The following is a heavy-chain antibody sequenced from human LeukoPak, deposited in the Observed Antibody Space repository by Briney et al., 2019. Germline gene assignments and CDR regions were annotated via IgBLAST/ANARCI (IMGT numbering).Heavy chain of an antibody. Sequence: GGSLRLSCAASGFTFSNYGMSWVRQAPGKGLEWVSVITGSGRATYYADSVKGRLTISRDNSKNMLYLQMNSLRAEDTAVYYCAKDDGAGSYYNVMVVDFWGQGTLVTVSS. V-gene: IGHV3-23*01. J-gene: IGHJ4*02. D-gene: IGHD3-10*01. CDR2: ITGSGRAT. CDR3: AKDDGAGSYYNVMVVDF. CDR1: GFTFSNYG.